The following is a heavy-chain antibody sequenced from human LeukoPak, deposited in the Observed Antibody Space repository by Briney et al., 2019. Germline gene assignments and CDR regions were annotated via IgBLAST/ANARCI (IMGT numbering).Heavy chain of an antibody. CDR1: GYSFTSYW. Sequence: GESLKTSRNGFGYSFTSYWFGWVRQIPGKGLECMGIIYPGDSDTRYSPAFQGQVTISAAKSISTAYLQWSSLKASDTARYYCARHPVAAAGRVWYFDLWGRGTLVTVSS. D-gene: IGHD6-13*01. CDR2: IYPGDSDT. CDR3: ARHPVAAAGRVWYFDL. J-gene: IGHJ2*01. V-gene: IGHV5-51*01.